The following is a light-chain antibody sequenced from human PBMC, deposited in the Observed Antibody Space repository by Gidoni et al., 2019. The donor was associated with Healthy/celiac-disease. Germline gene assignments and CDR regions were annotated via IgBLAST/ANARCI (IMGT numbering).Light chain of an antibody. CDR2: DAS. V-gene: IGKV3-11*01. CDR1: QSVSSD. Sequence: EFVLTQSPATLSLSPGERATHSCRASQSVSSDLAWYHQKPGQAPRLLIYDASNSGSGTDFTLTISSLEPEDFAVYYCQQRSNWPPRVTFGPGTKVDIK. J-gene: IGKJ3*01. CDR3: QQRSNWPPRVT.